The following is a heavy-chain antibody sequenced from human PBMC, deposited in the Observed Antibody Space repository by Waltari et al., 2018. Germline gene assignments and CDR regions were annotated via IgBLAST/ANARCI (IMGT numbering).Heavy chain of an antibody. CDR2: INPNSGGT. J-gene: IGHJ5*02. CDR3: ARGYYGSGSYYKRSDRFDP. Sequence: QVQLVQSGAEVKKPGASVKVSCKASGYTFTGYYMHWVRQAPGPGLEWMGRINPNSGGTNYAQKFQGRVTMTRDTSISTAYMELSRLRSDDTAVYYCARGYYGSGSYYKRSDRFDPWGQGTLVTVSS. D-gene: IGHD3-10*01. CDR1: GYTFTGYY. V-gene: IGHV1-2*06.